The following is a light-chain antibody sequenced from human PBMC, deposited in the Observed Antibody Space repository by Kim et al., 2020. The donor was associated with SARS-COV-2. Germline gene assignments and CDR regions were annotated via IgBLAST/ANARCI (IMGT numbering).Light chain of an antibody. V-gene: IGLV1-51*01. CDR1: SSTIENKY. CDR3: GTWETNREI. J-gene: IGLJ2*01. Sequence: QSVLTQPPSLSAAPGQKVAISCSGNSSTIENKYISWYQQLSGRAPRLLIYDNHKRPSGIPDRFSGSRSGTSATLAITGLQTGDGADYYCGTWETNREIFGGGTKLTVL. CDR2: DNH.